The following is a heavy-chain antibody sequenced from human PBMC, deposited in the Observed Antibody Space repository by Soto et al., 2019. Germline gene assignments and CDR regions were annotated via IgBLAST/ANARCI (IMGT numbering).Heavy chain of an antibody. J-gene: IGHJ4*02. D-gene: IGHD3-22*01. CDR1: GGTFSSYA. CDR2: IIPVFGTA. CDR3: ASQESAGSSGHSG. V-gene: IGHV1-69*12. Sequence: QVQLVQSGAEVKKPGSSVKVSCKASGGTFSSYAISWVRQAPGQGLEWMGGIIPVFGTANYAQEFQGRVRITADESTSRAYMELSSLRSGDTAVYYCASQESAGSSGHSGWGQGTLVTVSS.